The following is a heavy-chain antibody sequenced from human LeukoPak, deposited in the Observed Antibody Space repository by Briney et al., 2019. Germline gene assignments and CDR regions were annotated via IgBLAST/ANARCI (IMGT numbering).Heavy chain of an antibody. CDR3: ARGYYGGAVDS. D-gene: IGHD3-16*01. J-gene: IGHJ4*02. Sequence: SETLSLTCTVSRGSFNNQYWSWIRQPAGKGLEWIGRMYTNGESDYNPSLKSRVAMSVDTSKSQFSLKLNSMTAADTALYYCARGYYGGAVDSWGQGILVIVSS. CDR1: RGSFNNQY. V-gene: IGHV4-4*07. CDR2: MYTNGES.